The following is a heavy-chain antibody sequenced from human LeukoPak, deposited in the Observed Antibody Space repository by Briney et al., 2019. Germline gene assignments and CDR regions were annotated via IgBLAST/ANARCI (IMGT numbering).Heavy chain of an antibody. CDR3: AVGYCGGGSCRTFYFDY. CDR2: IYSSGTT. D-gene: IGHD2-15*01. J-gene: IGHJ4*02. Sequence: PSETLSLTCTVSGGSISSYYWSWIRQPAGKGLEWIGRIYSSGTTNYNPSLKSRVTMSVDTSKNQFSLKLSSVTAADTAVYYCAVGYCGGGSCRTFYFDYWGQGALVTVSS. V-gene: IGHV4-4*07. CDR1: GGSISSYY.